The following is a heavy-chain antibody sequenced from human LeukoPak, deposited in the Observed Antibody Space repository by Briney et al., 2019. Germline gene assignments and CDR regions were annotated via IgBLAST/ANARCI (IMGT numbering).Heavy chain of an antibody. D-gene: IGHD2-21*01. CDR1: GGSFSGYY. V-gene: IGHV4-34*01. Sequence: SETLSLTYAVYGGSFSGYYWSWIRQPPGKGLEWIGEINHSGSTNYNPSLKSRVTISVDTSKNQFSLKLSSVTAADTAVYYCARGVVVVIANDAFDIWGQGTMVTVSS. J-gene: IGHJ3*02. CDR3: ARGVVVVIANDAFDI. CDR2: INHSGST.